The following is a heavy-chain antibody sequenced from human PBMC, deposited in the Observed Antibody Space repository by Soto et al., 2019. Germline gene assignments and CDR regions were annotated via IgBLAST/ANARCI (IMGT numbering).Heavy chain of an antibody. D-gene: IGHD1-7*01. CDR3: GRESGETWDYEAY. Sequence: KPSETLSLTCTVSGGSISSYRWSWIRQPAWKGLEWIGRIPNNGNTQYNPSLKSRVTVSVDTSRNQFFLNLHSVTAADSAVYFCGRESGETWDYEAYWGQGTPVTVSS. J-gene: IGHJ4*02. CDR2: IPNNGNT. CDR1: GGSISSYR. V-gene: IGHV4-4*07.